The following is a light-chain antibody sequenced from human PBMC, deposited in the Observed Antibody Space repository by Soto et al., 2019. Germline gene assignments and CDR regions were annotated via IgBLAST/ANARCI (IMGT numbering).Light chain of an antibody. CDR2: DAS. Sequence: EIVLTQSPATLSLSPGERATLSCRASQSVSIYLAWYQQKPGQAPRLLIYDASNRATGIPARFSGSGSATDFTLTISSLEPEDFAVYYCQQRSIWPPLTFGGGTKVEI. V-gene: IGKV3-11*01. CDR3: QQRSIWPPLT. CDR1: QSVSIY. J-gene: IGKJ4*01.